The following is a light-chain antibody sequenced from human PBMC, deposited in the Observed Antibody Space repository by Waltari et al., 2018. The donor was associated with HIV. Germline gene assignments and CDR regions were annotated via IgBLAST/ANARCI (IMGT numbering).Light chain of an antibody. Sequence: QSALTQPAYVSGSPGQSITISCTGTSSDVGSYNIVSWYQQHPGKAPKPKIYEVSKRPSGVSNRFSGSKSGNTASLTIAGLQAEDEADYYCCSYAGSSTSRVFGGGTKLTVL. V-gene: IGLV2-23*02. CDR1: SSDVGSYNI. J-gene: IGLJ2*01. CDR3: CSYAGSSTSRV. CDR2: EVS.